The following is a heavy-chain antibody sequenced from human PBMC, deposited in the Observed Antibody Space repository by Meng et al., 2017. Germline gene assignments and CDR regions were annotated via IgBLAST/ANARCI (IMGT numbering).Heavy chain of an antibody. CDR1: GGFISSSSYY. V-gene: IGHV4-39*07. J-gene: IGHJ5*02. Sequence: HLKLPESGPGLVKPSDTLSLTCTVSGGFISSSSYYWGWIRQPPGKGLEWIGSIYYSGSTYYNPSLKSRVTISVDTSKNQFSLKLSSVTAADTAVYYCARGYHYYYDSSGPFNWFDPWGQGTLVTVSS. CDR3: ARGYHYYYDSSGPFNWFDP. CDR2: IYYSGST. D-gene: IGHD3-22*01.